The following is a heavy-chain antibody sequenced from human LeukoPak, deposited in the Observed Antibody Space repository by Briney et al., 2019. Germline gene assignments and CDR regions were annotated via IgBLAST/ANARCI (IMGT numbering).Heavy chain of an antibody. CDR3: ARVRTVTNFDY. D-gene: IGHD4-17*01. J-gene: IGHJ4*02. CDR1: GFTFSSYS. V-gene: IGHV3-21*03. CDR2: ISSSSSYI. Sequence: GGSLRLSCAASGFTFSSYSMIWVRQAPGKGLEWVSSISSSSSYIYYADSVKGRFTISRDNAKNSLYLQMNSLRAEDTAVYYCARVRTVTNFDYWGQGTLVTVSS.